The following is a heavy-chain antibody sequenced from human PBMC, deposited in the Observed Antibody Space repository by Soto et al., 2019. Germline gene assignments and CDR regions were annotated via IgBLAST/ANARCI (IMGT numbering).Heavy chain of an antibody. D-gene: IGHD4-17*01. CDR2: ISGRGGTK. V-gene: IGHV3-23*01. CDR1: GFTFSSYA. CDR3: GKDRRSFDY. Sequence: GGSLRLSCAASGFTFSSYAMSWVRQAPGKGLEWVSAISGRGGTKYYEDSVKGRFTISRDNSKNTLYLQMNSLRAEDTAVYYCGKDRRSFDYWGQGTLVTVSS. J-gene: IGHJ4*02.